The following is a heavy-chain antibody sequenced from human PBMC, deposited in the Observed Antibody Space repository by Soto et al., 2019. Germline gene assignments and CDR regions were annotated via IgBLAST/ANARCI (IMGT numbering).Heavy chain of an antibody. CDR1: GYTFTSYA. Sequence: QVQLVQPGAEEKKPGASVKVSCKASGYTFTSYAMHWVRQAPGQRLEWMGWINAGNGNTKYSPKFQGRVTITRDTSASTAYMELSSLRSEDTAVYCCARAWVVVTAPDYWGQGTLVTVSS. CDR2: INAGNGNT. CDR3: ARAWVVVTAPDY. J-gene: IGHJ4*02. D-gene: IGHD2-21*02. V-gene: IGHV1-3*05.